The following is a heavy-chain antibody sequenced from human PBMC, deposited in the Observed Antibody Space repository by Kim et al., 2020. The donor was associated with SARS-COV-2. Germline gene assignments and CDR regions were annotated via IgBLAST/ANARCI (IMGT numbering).Heavy chain of an antibody. D-gene: IGHD2-8*02. CDR1: GFTIKDHA. CDR2: IFWNDGTT. J-gene: IGHJ6*02. V-gene: IGHV3-9*01. Sequence: GGSLRLSCAASGFTIKDHAVHWVRQGPGRGLEWVSGIFWNDGTTGYADSVKCRFTTSRDHAKNSVYLQMDSLRAEDTALYYCTRDLVPGGADVWGQGTAVTVSS. CDR3: TRDLVPGGADV.